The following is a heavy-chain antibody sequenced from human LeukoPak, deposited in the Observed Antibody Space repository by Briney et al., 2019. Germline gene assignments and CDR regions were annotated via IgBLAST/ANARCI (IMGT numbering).Heavy chain of an antibody. CDR1: GLTVSSNY. CDR3: ARDLRGIRSWYESFI. J-gene: IGHJ4*02. D-gene: IGHD6-13*01. Sequence: GGSLRLSCAASGLTVSSNYMSWVRQAPGKGLEWVSVIYSGGSTYYADSVKGRFTISRDNSKNTLYLQMNSLRAEDTAVYYCARDLRGIRSWYESFIWGQGTLVTVSS. CDR2: IYSGGST. V-gene: IGHV3-66*01.